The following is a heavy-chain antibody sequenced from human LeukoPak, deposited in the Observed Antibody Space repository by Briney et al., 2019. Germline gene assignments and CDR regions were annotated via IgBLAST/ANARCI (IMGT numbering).Heavy chain of an antibody. Sequence: AGGSLRLSCAASGFTFSTYNMNWVRQAPRKGLEWVSSISDTSIYIYYADSVKGRFTISRDNSKNTLYLQVISLRAEDTAVYYCARDPNVDTATGGYWGQGTLVTVSS. CDR2: ISDTSIYI. CDR1: GFTFSTYN. D-gene: IGHD5-18*01. V-gene: IGHV3-21*01. J-gene: IGHJ4*02. CDR3: ARDPNVDTATGGY.